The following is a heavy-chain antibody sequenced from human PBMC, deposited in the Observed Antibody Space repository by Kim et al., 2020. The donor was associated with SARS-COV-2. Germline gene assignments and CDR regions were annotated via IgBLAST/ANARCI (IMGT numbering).Heavy chain of an antibody. V-gene: IGHV3-53*01. D-gene: IGHD4-4*01. Sequence: GGSLRLSCAASGFTVSSNYMSWVRQAPGKGLEWVSVIYSGGSTYYADSVKGRFTISRDNSKNTLYLQMNSLRAEDTAVYYCARGGPYSSYYYYGMDVWGQGTTVTVSS. CDR1: GFTVSSNY. CDR3: ARGGPYSSYYYYGMDV. J-gene: IGHJ6*02. CDR2: IYSGGST.